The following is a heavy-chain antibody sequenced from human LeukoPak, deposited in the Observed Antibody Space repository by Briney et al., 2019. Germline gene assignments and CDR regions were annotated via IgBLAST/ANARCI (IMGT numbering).Heavy chain of an antibody. J-gene: IGHJ3*02. CDR2: IGYDGSNK. CDR1: GFIFSNYG. V-gene: IGHV3-33*01. D-gene: IGHD3-22*01. Sequence: PGRSLRLSCAPSGFIFSNYGMHWVRQAPGKGLEWVTVIGYDGSNKYYADSVKGRFTISRDNSKNTLYLQMDSLRAEDTAVYYCARASSGYDALDIWGQGTMVTASS. CDR3: ARASSGYDALDI.